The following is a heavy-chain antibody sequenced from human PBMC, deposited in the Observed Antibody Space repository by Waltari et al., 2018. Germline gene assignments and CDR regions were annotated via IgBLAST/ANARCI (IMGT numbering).Heavy chain of an antibody. CDR2: NYHSGST. CDR1: GYSIRSGSY. J-gene: IGHJ4*02. D-gene: IGHD3-3*01. Sequence: QVQLQESRPGLVKPSETPSLTCAVPGYSIRSGSYWRWHRHPPGQGLEWLGSNYHSGSTYYNPSLKSRVTISVDTSKNQFSLKLSSVTAADTAVYYCASPIFGVVNTGGPFDYWGQGTLVTVSS. V-gene: IGHV4-38-2*01. CDR3: ASPIFGVVNTGGPFDY.